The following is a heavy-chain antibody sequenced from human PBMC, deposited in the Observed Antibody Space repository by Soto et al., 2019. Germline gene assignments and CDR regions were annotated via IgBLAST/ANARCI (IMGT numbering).Heavy chain of an antibody. D-gene: IGHD3-22*01. Sequence: SETLSLTCTVSGGSISSGGYYWSWIRQHPGKGLEWIGYIYYSGSTYYNPSLKSRVTISVDTSKNQFSLKLSSVTAADTAVYYCASAPVHYYDSSGYSGGGPETANYWGQGTLVTVSS. CDR1: GGSISSGGYY. J-gene: IGHJ4*02. CDR2: IYYSGST. V-gene: IGHV4-31*03. CDR3: ASAPVHYYDSSGYSGGGPETANY.